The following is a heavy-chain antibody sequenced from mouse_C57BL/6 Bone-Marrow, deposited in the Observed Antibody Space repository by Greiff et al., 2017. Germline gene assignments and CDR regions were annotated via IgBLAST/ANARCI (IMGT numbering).Heavy chain of an antibody. CDR1: GYTFTSSW. CDR3: TSQGEGSY. V-gene: IGHV1-5*01. Sequence: EVKLMESGTVLARPGASVKLSCKTSGYTFTSSWMHWVNQRPGQGLEWIGAIYPGNSDTSYTQKFKGKAKMTAVTYASTAYMALSRLTNEDSAVYIFTSQGEGSYWGQGTLVTVSA. J-gene: IGHJ3*01. CDR2: IYPGNSDT.